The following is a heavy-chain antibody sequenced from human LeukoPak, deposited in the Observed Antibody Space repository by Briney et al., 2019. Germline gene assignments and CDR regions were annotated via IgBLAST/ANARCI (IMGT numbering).Heavy chain of an antibody. CDR1: GFTFSRYA. D-gene: IGHD3-22*01. Sequence: GGSLRLSCAASGFTFSRYAMTWVRQAPGKGLEWVSEISGSGGSTYYEDSVKGRFTISRDNSKNTLYLQMNSLRAEDTAVYYCAKVKMGYYDSSGPFDPWGQGTLVTVSS. CDR3: AKVKMGYYDSSGPFDP. CDR2: ISGSGGST. J-gene: IGHJ5*02. V-gene: IGHV3-23*01.